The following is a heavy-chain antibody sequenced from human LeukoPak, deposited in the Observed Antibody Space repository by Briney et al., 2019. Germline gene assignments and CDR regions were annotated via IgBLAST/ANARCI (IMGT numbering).Heavy chain of an antibody. CDR2: IYYTGST. CDR3: ARVGVNGHDY. D-gene: IGHD3-10*01. J-gene: IGHJ4*02. V-gene: IGHV4-30-4*01. CDR1: GGSISSGDYY. Sequence: PSETLSPTCTIAGGSISSGDYYSSWIRQPPGKGLEWIGYIYYTGSTYYNPSLKSRVTISVDTSKNQFSLKLSSVTAADTAVYYCARVGVNGHDYWGQGTLVTVSS.